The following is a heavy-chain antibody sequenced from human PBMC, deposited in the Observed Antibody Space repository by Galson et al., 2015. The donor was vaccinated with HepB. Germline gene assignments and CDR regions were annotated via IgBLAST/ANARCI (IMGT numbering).Heavy chain of an antibody. CDR1: GGSISGYY. CDR2: IFYSGTT. Sequence: ETLSLTCTVSGGSISGYYWTWVRQPPGKGLEWIGNIFYSGTTNYSPSLKSRVTISKDTSRNQLSLKVSSVTAADTAVYYRARVLNALSYQWDVWGQGTTVRVSS. CDR3: ARVLNALSYQWDV. J-gene: IGHJ6*02. V-gene: IGHV4-59*01. D-gene: IGHD1-26*01.